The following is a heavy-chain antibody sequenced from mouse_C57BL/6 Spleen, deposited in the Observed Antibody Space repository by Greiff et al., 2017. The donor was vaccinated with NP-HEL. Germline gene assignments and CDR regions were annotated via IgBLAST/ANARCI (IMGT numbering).Heavy chain of an antibody. V-gene: IGHV1-22*01. J-gene: IGHJ1*03. CDR2: INPNNGGT. D-gene: IGHD1-1*01. CDR3: AIDYYGSSYERWYFDV. CDR1: GYTFTDYN. Sequence: EVQLQQSGPELVKPGASVKMSCKASGYTFTDYNMHWVKQSHGKSLEWIGYINPNNGGTSYNQKFKGKATLTVNKSSSTAYMELRSLTSEDSAVYYCAIDYYGSSYERWYFDVWGTGTTVTVSS.